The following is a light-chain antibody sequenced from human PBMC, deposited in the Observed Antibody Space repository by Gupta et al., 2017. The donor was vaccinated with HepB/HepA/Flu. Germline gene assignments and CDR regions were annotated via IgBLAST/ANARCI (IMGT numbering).Light chain of an antibody. CDR3: QQLNSYPV. CDR1: QGISSY. J-gene: IGKJ3*01. Sequence: IQLTQSPSFLSASVGDRVTITCRASQGISSYLAWYQQKPGKAPKLLIYAASTLQSGVPSRFSGSGSGTEFTLTISSLQPEDFATYYCQQLNSYPVFGPGTKVDIK. CDR2: AAS. V-gene: IGKV1-9*01.